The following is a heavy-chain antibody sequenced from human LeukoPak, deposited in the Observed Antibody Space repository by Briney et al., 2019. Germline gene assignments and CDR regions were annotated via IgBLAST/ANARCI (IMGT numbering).Heavy chain of an antibody. CDR2: IIPIFGTA. CDR3: ARDYYGSGSYYKPFDY. V-gene: IGHV1-69*13. D-gene: IGHD3-10*01. CDR1: GGTFSSYA. J-gene: IGHJ4*02. Sequence: VKVSCKASGGTFSSYAISWVRQAPGQGLEWMGGIIPIFGTANYAQKFQGRVTITADESTSTAYMELSSLRSEDTAVYYCARDYYGSGSYYKPFDYWGQGTLVTVSS.